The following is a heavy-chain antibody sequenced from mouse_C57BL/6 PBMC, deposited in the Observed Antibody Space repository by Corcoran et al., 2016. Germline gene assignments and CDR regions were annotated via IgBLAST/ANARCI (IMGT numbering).Heavy chain of an antibody. D-gene: IGHD2-5*01. CDR2: ISYDGSN. V-gene: IGHV3-6*01. J-gene: IGHJ2*01. CDR3: ASYSNFDY. Sequence: DVQLQESGPVLVNPSQSLSLTCSVPGYSITRGYYWNWIRQFQGNKLECMGYISYDGSNNYKPSLKNRISITRDTSKNQFFLKLNSVTTEDTATYYCASYSNFDYWGQGTTLTVSS. CDR1: GYSITRGYY.